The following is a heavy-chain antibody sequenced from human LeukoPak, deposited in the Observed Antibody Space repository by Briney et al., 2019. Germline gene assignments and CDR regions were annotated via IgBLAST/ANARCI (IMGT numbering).Heavy chain of an antibody. Sequence: PGGSLRLSCAASGFIFTNYFMSWVRQAPGKGLEWVANIKQDGSEKNYVDSVKGRFTISRDNAKNSLYLQMNSLRAEDTAVYYCASGLELDYWGQGTLVTVSS. CDR2: IKQDGSEK. CDR1: GFIFTNYF. V-gene: IGHV3-7*03. J-gene: IGHJ4*02. CDR3: ASGLELDY.